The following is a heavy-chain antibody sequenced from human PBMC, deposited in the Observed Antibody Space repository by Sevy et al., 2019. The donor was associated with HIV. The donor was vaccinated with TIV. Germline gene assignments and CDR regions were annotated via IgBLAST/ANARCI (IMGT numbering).Heavy chain of an antibody. CDR1: GYTFTLYA. Sequence: SLRLSCAASGYTFTLYAIHWVRQVPGKGLEWVALISYSGTNKYYADSVKGRFTISRDDSKNTAYLQMNTLRTDDTAVYYCARVAVDYCTDDCYHRFDYWGQGTQVTVSS. J-gene: IGHJ4*02. V-gene: IGHV3-30-3*01. CDR3: ARVAVDYCTDDCYHRFDY. D-gene: IGHD2-21*02. CDR2: ISYSGTNK.